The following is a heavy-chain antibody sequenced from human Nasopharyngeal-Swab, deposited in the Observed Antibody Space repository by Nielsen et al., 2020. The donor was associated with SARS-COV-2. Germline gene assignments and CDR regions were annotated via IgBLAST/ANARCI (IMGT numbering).Heavy chain of an antibody. V-gene: IGHV3-7*01. D-gene: IGHD6-13*01. Sequence: VRQAPGKGLEWVANIKQDGSEKYYVDSVKGRFTISRDNARKSLYLRMNSLRAEDTAVYYCARDFGIAAAGNWFDPWGQGTLVTVSS. J-gene: IGHJ5*02. CDR2: IKQDGSEK. CDR3: ARDFGIAAAGNWFDP.